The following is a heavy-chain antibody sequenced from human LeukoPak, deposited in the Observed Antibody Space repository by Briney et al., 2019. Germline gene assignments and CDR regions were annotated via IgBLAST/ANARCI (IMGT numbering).Heavy chain of an antibody. CDR3: ARGVTNMGIWNY. CDR2: IYYSGST. V-gene: IGHV4-39*01. J-gene: IGHJ4*02. D-gene: IGHD4-17*01. CDR1: DGSVSSSSYS. Sequence: KPSETLSLTCTVSDGSVSSSSYSWGWIRQPPGKGLEWIGSIYYSGSTYYNPSLKSRVTISADTSKNQFSLKLSSVTAADTAVYYCARGVTNMGIWNYWGQGTLVTVSS.